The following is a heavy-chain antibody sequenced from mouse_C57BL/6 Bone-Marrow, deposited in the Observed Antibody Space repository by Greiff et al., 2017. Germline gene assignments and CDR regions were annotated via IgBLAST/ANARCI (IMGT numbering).Heavy chain of an antibody. CDR2: IDPENGDT. CDR1: GFNIKDDY. Sequence: EVQLQQSGAELVRPGASVKLSCTASGFNIKDDYMHWVKQRPEQGLEWIGWIDPENGDTEYASKFQGTATITADTSSNTAYLQLSSLTSEDTAVYYCTTNWDGVDYWGQGTTLTVSS. D-gene: IGHD4-1*01. V-gene: IGHV14-4*01. J-gene: IGHJ2*01. CDR3: TTNWDGVDY.